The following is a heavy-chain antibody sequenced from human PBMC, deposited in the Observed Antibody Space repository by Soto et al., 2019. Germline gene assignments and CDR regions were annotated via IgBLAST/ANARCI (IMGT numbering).Heavy chain of an antibody. CDR1: GITFSDCY. CDR3: ARVRCGQWGYAMDD. V-gene: IGHV3-11*01. Sequence: QVHLVESGGGLVKPGGSLRLSCAASGITFSDCYMNWIRQAPGKGLEWVSYMRSSGNNINYAGSVRGRFTVSRDNAKNALNPQMHSLSAEDTEIYSCARVRCGQWGYAMDDWGQGTTVTVSS. J-gene: IGHJ6*02. D-gene: IGHD1-26*01. CDR2: MRSSGNNI.